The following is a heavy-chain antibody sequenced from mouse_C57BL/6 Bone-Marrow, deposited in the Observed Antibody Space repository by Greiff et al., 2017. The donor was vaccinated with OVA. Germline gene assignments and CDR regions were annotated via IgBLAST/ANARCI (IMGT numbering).Heavy chain of an antibody. J-gene: IGHJ3*01. D-gene: IGHD5-5*01. V-gene: IGHV10-1*01. CDR1: GFSFNTYA. Sequence: EVKLQESGGGLVQPKGSLKLSCAASGFSFNTYAMNWVRQAPGKGLEWVARIRSKSNNYATYYADSVKDRFTISRDDSESMLYLQMNNLKTEDTAMYYCVRRTTYRGFAYWGQGTLVTVSA. CDR3: VRRTTYRGFAY. CDR2: IRSKSNNYAT.